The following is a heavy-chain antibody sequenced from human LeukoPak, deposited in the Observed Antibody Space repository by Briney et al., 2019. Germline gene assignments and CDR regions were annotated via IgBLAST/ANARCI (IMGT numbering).Heavy chain of an antibody. V-gene: IGHV1-46*01. CDR2: INPSGGST. J-gene: IGHJ6*02. CDR1: GYTFTSYY. CDR3: ARSIGLTGGGVDV. Sequence: GASVKVSCKASGYTFTSYYMHWVRQAPGQGLEWMGIINPSGGSTSYAQKFQGRVTMTRDMSTSTVYMELSSLRSEDTAVYYCARSIGLTGGGVDVWGQGTTVTVSS. D-gene: IGHD3-9*01.